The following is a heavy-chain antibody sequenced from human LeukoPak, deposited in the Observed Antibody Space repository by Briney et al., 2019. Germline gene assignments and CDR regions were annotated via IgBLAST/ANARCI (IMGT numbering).Heavy chain of an antibody. CDR3: ASSRYFDWLWPDY. D-gene: IGHD3-9*01. J-gene: IGHJ4*02. Sequence: GPSVRVSCKASGGTFRSYAISWVRQAPGQGLEWMGGIIPIFGTADYAQKFQGRVTITTDESTSTAYMELSSLRSEDTAVYYCASSRYFDWLWPDYWGQGTLVTVSS. CDR1: GGTFRSYA. CDR2: IIPIFGTA. V-gene: IGHV1-69*05.